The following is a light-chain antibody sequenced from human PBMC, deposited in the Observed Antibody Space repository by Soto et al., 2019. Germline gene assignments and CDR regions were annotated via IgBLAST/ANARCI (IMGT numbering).Light chain of an antibody. Sequence: QLVLTQPPSASASLGASVTLTCTLSSGYSNYKVDWYQQRPGKGPRFVMRVGTGGIVGSKGDGIPDRFSVLGSGLNRYLTIKNIQEEDESDYHCVADHGSGTNSYVVFGGGTKVTVL. CDR1: SGYSNYK. CDR2: VGTGGIVG. CDR3: VADHGSGTNSYVV. J-gene: IGLJ2*01. V-gene: IGLV9-49*03.